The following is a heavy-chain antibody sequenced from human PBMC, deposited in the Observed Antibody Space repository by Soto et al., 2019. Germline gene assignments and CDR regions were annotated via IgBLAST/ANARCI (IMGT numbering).Heavy chain of an antibody. CDR2: INAGNGNT. D-gene: IGHD2-21*02. CDR3: ARSIVVVTALDY. Sequence: QVQLVQSGAEEKKPGASVKVSCKASGYTFTSYAMHWVRQAPGQRLEWMGWINAGNGNTKYSQKFQGRVTITRDTSASIAYMELSCLRSEDTAVYYCARSIVVVTALDYWGQGTLVTVSS. CDR1: GYTFTSYA. J-gene: IGHJ4*02. V-gene: IGHV1-3*05.